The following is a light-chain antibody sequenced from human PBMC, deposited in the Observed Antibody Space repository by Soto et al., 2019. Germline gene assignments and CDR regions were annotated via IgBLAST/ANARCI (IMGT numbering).Light chain of an antibody. J-gene: IGKJ5*01. CDR3: QQYSNWPPIT. CDR2: GAS. CDR1: QSVSSNN. Sequence: EIVLTQSPGTLSLSPGERATLSCRASQSVSSNNLAWYQQRPGQAPRVVIYGASTRATGIPERFSGSGSGTDFTLTISRLEPEDFAVYYCQQYSNWPPITFGQGTRLEIK. V-gene: IGKV3-20*01.